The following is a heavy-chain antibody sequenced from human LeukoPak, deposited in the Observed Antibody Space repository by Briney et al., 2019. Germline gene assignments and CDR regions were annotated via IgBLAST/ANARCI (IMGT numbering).Heavy chain of an antibody. CDR1: GYTFTGYY. J-gene: IGHJ4*02. D-gene: IGHD3-10*01. CDR2: INPNSGGT. Sequence: ASVKVSCKASGYTFTGYYMHWVRQAPGQGLEWMGWINPNSGGTNYAQKFQGWVTMTRDTSISTAYMELSRLRSDDTAVYYCARGSMVRGAKPYYFDYWGQGTLVTVSS. CDR3: ARGSMVRGAKPYYFDY. V-gene: IGHV1-2*04.